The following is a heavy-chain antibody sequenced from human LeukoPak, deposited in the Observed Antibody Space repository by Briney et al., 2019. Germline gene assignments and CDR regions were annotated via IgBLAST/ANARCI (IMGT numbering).Heavy chain of an antibody. CDR2: NYWNDDK. D-gene: IGHD3-10*01. V-gene: IGHV2-5*01. CDR3: AHKGRGSGSYNM. CDR1: GFSLSTTGVG. Sequence: SGPTLVNPTQTLTLTCTFSGFSLSTTGVGVGWIRQSPGKALEWLAVNYWNDDKSYSPSLKSRLTITKDTSKNQVVLIMTNMDPVDTATYYCAHKGRGSGSYNMWGQGTLVTVS. J-gene: IGHJ4*02.